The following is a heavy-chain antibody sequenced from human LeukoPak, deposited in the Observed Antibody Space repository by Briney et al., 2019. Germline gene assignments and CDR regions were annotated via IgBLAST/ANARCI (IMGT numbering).Heavy chain of an antibody. CDR1: GFTFSNYA. CDR2: IYGSSGSA. CDR3: AKPHDYGDYTFGY. J-gene: IGHJ4*02. Sequence: GGSLRLSCAASGFTFSNYAMSWVRQAPGKGLEWVSTIYGSSGSAYYPDSVKGRFTISRDNSKNTLYLQMNSLRAEDTAVYYCAKPHDYGDYTFGYWGQGTLVTVSS. D-gene: IGHD4-17*01. V-gene: IGHV3-23*01.